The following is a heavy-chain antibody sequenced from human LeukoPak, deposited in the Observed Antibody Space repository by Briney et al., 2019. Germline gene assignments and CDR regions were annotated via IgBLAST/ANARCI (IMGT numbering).Heavy chain of an antibody. Sequence: SVKVSCKTSGVTFSNNSITWVRQAPGQGLEWLGGIIPILRSASYAQKFRGRLRMTTDTSTSTAYMELRSLRSDDTAVYYCARVTYYYDSSGYSVDAFDIWGQGTMVTVSS. J-gene: IGHJ3*02. D-gene: IGHD3-22*01. CDR3: ARVTYYYDSSGYSVDAFDI. V-gene: IGHV1-69*10. CDR2: IIPILRSA. CDR1: GVTFSNNS.